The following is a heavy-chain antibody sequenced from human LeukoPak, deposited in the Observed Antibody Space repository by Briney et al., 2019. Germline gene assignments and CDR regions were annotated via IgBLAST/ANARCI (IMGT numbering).Heavy chain of an antibody. CDR1: GYTFTSFY. CDR3: GRDYHRYCTTGVCQNPLYYYMDV. CDR2: INPNGGST. V-gene: IGHV1-46*01. D-gene: IGHD2-8*01. J-gene: IGHJ6*03. Sequence: ASVMVSCKASGYTFTSFYMHWVRQAPGQGLEWVEMINPNGGSTVYAQNFQGRVTMTGDMFTSTVYMELSSLRSEDTAVYYCGRDYHRYCTTGVCQNPLYYYMDVWGKGTTVTVSS.